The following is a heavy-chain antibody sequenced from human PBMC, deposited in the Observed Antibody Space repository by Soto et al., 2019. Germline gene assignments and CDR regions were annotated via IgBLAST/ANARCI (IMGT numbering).Heavy chain of an antibody. D-gene: IGHD3-3*01. CDR1: GYTFTSYD. J-gene: IGHJ6*03. V-gene: IGHV1-8*01. Sequence: ASVKVSCKASGYTFTSYDINWVRQATGQGLEWMGWMKPNSGNTGYAQKFEGRVTMTRNTSISTAYMELSSLRSEDTAVYYCAGGGSYYDFWSGYYPYYYYMDVWGKGTTVTVSS. CDR3: AGGGSYYDFWSGYYPYYYYMDV. CDR2: MKPNSGNT.